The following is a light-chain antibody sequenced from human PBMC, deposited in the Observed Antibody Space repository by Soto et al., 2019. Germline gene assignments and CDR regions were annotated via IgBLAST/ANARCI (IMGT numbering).Light chain of an antibody. CDR2: HVS. Sequence: QSALTQARSVSGSPGQSVAISCTGTSSDIGGYNYVSWYQQHPGRAPKLVIYHVSKRPSGVPDRFSGSKSGNTASLTISGLQAEDEADYYCSSFAGGPYVFGTGTKVTVL. V-gene: IGLV2-11*01. J-gene: IGLJ1*01. CDR3: SSFAGGPYV. CDR1: SSDIGGYNY.